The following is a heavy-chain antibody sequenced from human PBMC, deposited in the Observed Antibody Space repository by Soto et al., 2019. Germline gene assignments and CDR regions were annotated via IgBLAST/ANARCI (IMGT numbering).Heavy chain of an antibody. CDR1: GGSISSSSYY. V-gene: IGHV4-39*01. J-gene: IGHJ4*02. CDR3: ARHDSGTMSVTPY. D-gene: IGHD3-10*02. Sequence: QLQLQESGPGLVKPSETLSLTCTVSGGSISSSSYYWGWIRQPPGKGLEWIGSIYYSGSTYYNPSLKNRVPIYVDTSKNQFSLKLSSVTAADTAVYYCARHDSGTMSVTPYWGQGTLVTVSS. CDR2: IYYSGST.